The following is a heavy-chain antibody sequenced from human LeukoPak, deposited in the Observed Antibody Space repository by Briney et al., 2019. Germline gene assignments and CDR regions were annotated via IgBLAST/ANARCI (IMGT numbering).Heavy chain of an antibody. Sequence: PSETLSLTCAVYGGSFSGYYWSWIRQPPGKGLEWIGEINHSGSTNYNPSLKSRVTISVDTSKNQFSLKLSSVTAADTAVYYCARGGGIVVASSFDYWGQGTLVTVSS. CDR3: ARGGGIVVASSFDY. CDR1: GGSFSGYY. CDR2: INHSGST. J-gene: IGHJ4*02. V-gene: IGHV4-34*01. D-gene: IGHD3-22*01.